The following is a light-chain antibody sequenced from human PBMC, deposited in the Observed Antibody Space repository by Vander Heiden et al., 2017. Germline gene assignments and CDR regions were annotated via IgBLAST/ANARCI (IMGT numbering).Light chain of an antibody. J-gene: IGKJ1*01. CDR1: QSVLYSSNNKNY. Sequence: DIVMTQSPDSLAVSLGERATINCKSSQSVLYSSNNKNYLAWYQQKPGQPPKLLIYWASTRESGVPDRFSGSGSGTDFTLTISSLQAEDVAVYYCQQYYSTPWTFAYGVKVEI. CDR2: WAS. CDR3: QQYYSTPWT. V-gene: IGKV4-1*01.